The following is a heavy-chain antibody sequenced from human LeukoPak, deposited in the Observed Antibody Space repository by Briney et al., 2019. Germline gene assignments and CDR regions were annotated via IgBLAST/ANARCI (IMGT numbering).Heavy chain of an antibody. CDR1: GGSFSGDY. J-gene: IGHJ4*02. CDR3: ARVHGHNLGTLDY. CDR2: INHSGNT. V-gene: IGHV4-34*01. Sequence: WETLSLSCAVYGGSFSGDYWSWIRQPPGKGLQWIGEINHSGNTNNNPSLKSRVTMSVDTSKNQLSLNLTSVTAADTAVYYCARVHGHNLGTLDYWGQGILVTVSS. D-gene: IGHD5-24*01.